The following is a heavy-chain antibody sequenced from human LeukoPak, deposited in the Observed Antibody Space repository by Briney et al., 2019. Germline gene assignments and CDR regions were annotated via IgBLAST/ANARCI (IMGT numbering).Heavy chain of an antibody. Sequence: SETLSLTCVVYGGPFSGYYWSWIRQPPGKGLEWIGEINHSGSTNYNPSLKSRVTISVDTSKNQFSLKLSSVTAADTAVYYCARGGPWEGSGSYVDYWGQGTLVTVSS. D-gene: IGHD3-10*01. J-gene: IGHJ4*02. CDR2: INHSGST. CDR1: GGPFSGYY. CDR3: ARGGPWEGSGSYVDY. V-gene: IGHV4-34*01.